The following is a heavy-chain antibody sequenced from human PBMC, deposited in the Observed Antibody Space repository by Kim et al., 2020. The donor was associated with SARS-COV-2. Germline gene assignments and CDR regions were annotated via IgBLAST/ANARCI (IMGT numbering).Heavy chain of an antibody. CDR3: AADYYGSGSYPINYFDY. CDR2: IIPIFGTA. Sequence: SVKVSCKASGGTFSSYAISWVRQAPGQGLEWMGGIIPIFGTANYAQKFQGRVTITADESTSTAYMELSSLRSEDTAVYYCAADYYGSGSYPINYFDYLGQGTLVTVSS. V-gene: IGHV1-69*13. D-gene: IGHD3-10*01. J-gene: IGHJ4*02. CDR1: GGTFSSYA.